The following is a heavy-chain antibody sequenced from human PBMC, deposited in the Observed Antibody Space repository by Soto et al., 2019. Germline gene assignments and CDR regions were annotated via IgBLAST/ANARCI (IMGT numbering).Heavy chain of an antibody. J-gene: IGHJ4*02. Sequence: EVQLVESGGGLVQPGGSLRISCVVSGFTFNNYAMTWVRQGPGKGLEWVSAISSSGGSTFYADSVRGRFTISRDNSKNTLYLQMNNLRADDTAVYYCAKRAVAGTWHFDHWGQGTLVTVSS. CDR1: GFTFNNYA. CDR3: AKRAVAGTWHFDH. V-gene: IGHV3-23*04. D-gene: IGHD6-19*01. CDR2: ISSSGGST.